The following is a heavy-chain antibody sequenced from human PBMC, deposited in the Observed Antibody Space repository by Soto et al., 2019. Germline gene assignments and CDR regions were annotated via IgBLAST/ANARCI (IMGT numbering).Heavy chain of an antibody. Sequence: GGSLRLSCAASGFTFSSYAMSWVRQGPGKGLEWVSAISESGGSTYYADSVKGRFTISRDNSKNTLYLQLNSLRVEDTAVYYCARSSMVPVDYFDFWGQGTVVTVSS. V-gene: IGHV3-23*01. J-gene: IGHJ4*02. CDR3: ARSSMVPVDYFDF. CDR1: GFTFSSYA. CDR2: ISESGGST. D-gene: IGHD3-10*01.